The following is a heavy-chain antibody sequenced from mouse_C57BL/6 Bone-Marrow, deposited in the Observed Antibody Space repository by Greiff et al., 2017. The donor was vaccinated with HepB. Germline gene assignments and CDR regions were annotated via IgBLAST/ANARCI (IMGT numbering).Heavy chain of an antibody. CDR2: IDPSDSYT. V-gene: IGHV1-69*01. J-gene: IGHJ4*01. CDR3: ARRDFYGPYAMDY. D-gene: IGHD1-1*01. CDR1: GYTFTSYC. Sequence: QVQLQQPGAELVMPGASVKLSCKASGYTFTSYCMHWVKQRPGQGLEWIGEIDPSDSYTNYNQKFKGKSTLTVDKSSSTAYMQLSSLTSEDSAVYYCARRDFYGPYAMDYWGQGTSVTVSS.